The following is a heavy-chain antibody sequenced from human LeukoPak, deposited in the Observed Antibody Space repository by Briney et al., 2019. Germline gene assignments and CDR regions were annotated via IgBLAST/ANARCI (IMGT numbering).Heavy chain of an antibody. D-gene: IGHD2-2*01. CDR1: GGTFSSYA. V-gene: IGHV1-2*06. CDR2: INPNSGGT. CDR3: ARAEMPPAAPYNWFDP. J-gene: IGHJ5*02. Sequence: ASVKVSCKAPGGTFSSYAISWVRQAPGQGLEWMGRINPNSGGTNYAQKFQGRVTMTRDTSISTAYMELGRLRSDDTAVYYCARAEMPPAAPYNWFDPWGQGTLVTVSS.